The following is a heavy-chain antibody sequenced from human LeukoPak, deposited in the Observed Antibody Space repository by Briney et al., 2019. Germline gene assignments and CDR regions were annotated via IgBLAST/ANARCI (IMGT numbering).Heavy chain of an antibody. V-gene: IGHV4-34*01. CDR3: ARVAYDTDAFDI. CDR2: INHSGST. Sequence: PSETLSLTCAVYGGSFSGYYWSWIRQPPGKGLEWIGEINHSGSTNYNPSLKSRVTISVDRSKNQFSLKLSSVTAADTAVYYCARVAYDTDAFDIWGQGTMVTVSS. CDR1: GGSFSGYY. J-gene: IGHJ3*02. D-gene: IGHD3-16*01.